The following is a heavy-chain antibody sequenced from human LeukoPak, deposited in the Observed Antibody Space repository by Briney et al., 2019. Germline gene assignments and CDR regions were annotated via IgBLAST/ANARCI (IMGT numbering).Heavy chain of an antibody. D-gene: IGHD4-17*01. CDR3: AREAVTSDAFDI. V-gene: IGHV1-2*02. J-gene: IGHJ3*02. Sequence: ASVTVSCKASGYTFTGYYMHWVRQAPGQGLEWMGWINPNSGGTNYAQKFQGRVTMTRDTSISTAYMELSRLRSDDTAVYYCAREAVTSDAFDIWGQGTMVTVSS. CDR2: INPNSGGT. CDR1: GYTFTGYY.